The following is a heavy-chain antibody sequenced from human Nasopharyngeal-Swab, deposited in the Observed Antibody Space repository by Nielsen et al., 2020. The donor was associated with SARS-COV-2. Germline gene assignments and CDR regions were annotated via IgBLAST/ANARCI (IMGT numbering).Heavy chain of an antibody. D-gene: IGHD1-14*01. CDR3: ARVRDNGGADV. CDR1: GGSFSGYY. Sequence: SETLSLTCAVYGGSFSGYYWSWIRQPPGKGLEWIGEINHSGSTNYNPSLKSRVTISVDTSKNQFSLKLSSVTAADTAVYYCARVRDNGGADVWGKGTTVTVSS. CDR2: INHSGST. V-gene: IGHV4-34*01. J-gene: IGHJ6*04.